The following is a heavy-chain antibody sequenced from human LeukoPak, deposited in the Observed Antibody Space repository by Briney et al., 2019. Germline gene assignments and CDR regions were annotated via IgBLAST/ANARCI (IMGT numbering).Heavy chain of an antibody. V-gene: IGHV5-10-1*01. CDR2: IDPSDSYT. CDR3: ARQDLGQYCSGGSCYMDY. Sequence: GESLRISCKGSGYSFTSYWISWVRQMPGKGLEWMGRIDPSDSYTNYSPSFQGHVTISADKSISTAYLQWSSLKASDTAMYCCARQDLGQYCSGGSCYMDYWGQGTLVTVSS. J-gene: IGHJ4*02. D-gene: IGHD2-15*01. CDR1: GYSFTSYW.